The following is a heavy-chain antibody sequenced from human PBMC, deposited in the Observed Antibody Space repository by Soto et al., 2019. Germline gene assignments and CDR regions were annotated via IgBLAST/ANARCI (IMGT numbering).Heavy chain of an antibody. CDR2: IIPIFGTA. V-gene: IGHV1-69*06. D-gene: IGHD6-6*01. Sequence: GASVKVSCKASGGTFSSYAISWVRQAPGQGLEWMGGIIPIFGTANYAQKFQGRVTITADKSTSTAYMELSSLRSEDTAVYYCARHIECSSSSGGMDVWGQGTTVTVSS. CDR3: ARHIECSSSSGGMDV. J-gene: IGHJ6*02. CDR1: GGTFSSYA.